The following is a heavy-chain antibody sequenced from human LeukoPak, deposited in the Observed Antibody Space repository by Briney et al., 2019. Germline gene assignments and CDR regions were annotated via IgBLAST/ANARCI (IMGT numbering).Heavy chain of an antibody. CDR3: ARLPVVVVAAHFDY. D-gene: IGHD2-15*01. J-gene: IGHJ4*03. Sequence: SETLSLTCTVSGGSISSSSYYWGWIRQPPGKGLEWIGSIYYSGSTYYNPSLKSRVTISVDTSKNQFSLKLSSVTAADTAVYYCARLPVVVVAAHFDYWGQGTTVTVSS. CDR2: IYYSGST. V-gene: IGHV4-39*01. CDR1: GGSISSSSYY.